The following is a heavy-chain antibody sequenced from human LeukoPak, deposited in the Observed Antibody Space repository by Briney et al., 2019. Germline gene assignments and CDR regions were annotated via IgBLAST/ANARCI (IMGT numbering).Heavy chain of an antibody. CDR3: ARGNWYGEYYFDY. D-gene: IGHD6-13*01. Sequence: PSETLSLSCSVSGDSVSSLHSYWTWLRQPPGKGLEWIGYISYSGNTNYNPSLKSRVTISVDTSENYFSLRLTSVTAADTAVYYCARGNWYGEYYFDYWGQGSLVTVSS. J-gene: IGHJ4*02. CDR2: ISYSGNT. V-gene: IGHV4-61*03. CDR1: GDSVSSLHSY.